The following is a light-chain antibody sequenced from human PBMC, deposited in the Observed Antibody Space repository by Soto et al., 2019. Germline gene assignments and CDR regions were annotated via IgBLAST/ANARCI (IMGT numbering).Light chain of an antibody. CDR1: QTVSASY. CDR3: QLYGVSSPRIT. J-gene: IGKJ5*01. Sequence: IVLTQSPGTLSLSPGEKATLSCLASQTVSASYLAWYQQKPGQAPRLLIYGATNRIIGIPDRFSGSVSGTDFTLTISRLEPEDFAVYYCQLYGVSSPRITFGQGTRLEIK. CDR2: GAT. V-gene: IGKV3-20*01.